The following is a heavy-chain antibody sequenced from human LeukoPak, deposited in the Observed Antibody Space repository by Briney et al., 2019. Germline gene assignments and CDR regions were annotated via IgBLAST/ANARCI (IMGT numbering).Heavy chain of an antibody. CDR3: ARPPHSSSSA. J-gene: IGHJ5*02. Sequence: KTSETLSLTCTVSGGSISSSSYYWGWIRQPPEKGLEWIGSIYYSGSTYYNPSLKSRVTISVDTSKNQFSLKLSSVTAADTAVYYCARPPHSSSSAWGQGTLVTVSS. D-gene: IGHD6-6*01. CDR2: IYYSGST. CDR1: GGSISSSSYY. V-gene: IGHV4-39*01.